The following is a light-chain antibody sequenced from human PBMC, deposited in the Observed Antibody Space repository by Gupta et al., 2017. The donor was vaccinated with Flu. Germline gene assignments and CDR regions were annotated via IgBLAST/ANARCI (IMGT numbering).Light chain of an antibody. CDR2: KAS. J-gene: IGKJ2*01. CDR1: QSIDSW. CDR3: QQYHNRLNT. V-gene: IGKV1-5*03. Sequence: PSTLSASVGDRVTISCRASQSIDSWLAWYQQNPGKAPKLLIYKASILESGVPTRFSGSGSGTEFTLTISSLQPDDLATYYCQQYHNRLNTFGPGTKLELK.